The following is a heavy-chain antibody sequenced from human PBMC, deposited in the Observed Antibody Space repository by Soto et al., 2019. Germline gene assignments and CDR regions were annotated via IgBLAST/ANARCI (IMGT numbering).Heavy chain of an antibody. CDR3: ARTVLDGYSSGWVGLPPEG. V-gene: IGHV1-69*01. CDR1: GGTFSSYA. J-gene: IGHJ4*02. CDR2: IIPIFGTA. Sequence: QVQLVQSGAEVKKPRSSVKVSCKASGGTFSSYAISWVRQAPGQGLEWMGGIIPIFGTANYAQKFQGRVTITADESTSTAYMELSSLRSEDTAVYYCARTVLDGYSSGWVGLPPEGWGQGTLVTVSS. D-gene: IGHD6-19*01.